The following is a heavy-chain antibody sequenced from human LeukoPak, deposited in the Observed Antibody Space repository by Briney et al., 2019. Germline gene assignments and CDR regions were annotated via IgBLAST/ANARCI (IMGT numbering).Heavy chain of an antibody. CDR2: ISYDGSNK. V-gene: IGHV3-30*04. CDR1: GFTFSSYA. D-gene: IGHD2-21*02. CDR3: AKDLAYCGGDCYNY. J-gene: IGHJ4*02. Sequence: PGRSLRLSCAASGFTFSSYAMHWVRQAPGKGLEWVAVISYDGSNKYYADSVKGRFTISRDNSKNTLYLQMNSLRAEDTAVYYCAKDLAYCGGDCYNYWGQGTLVTVSS.